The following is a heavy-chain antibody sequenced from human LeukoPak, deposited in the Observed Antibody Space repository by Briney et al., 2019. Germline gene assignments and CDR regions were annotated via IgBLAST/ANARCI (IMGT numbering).Heavy chain of an antibody. CDR3: ASNSVLSIFDY. CDR2: IYTSGST. D-gene: IGHD2/OR15-2a*01. CDR1: GGSISSGSYY. J-gene: IGHJ4*02. V-gene: IGHV4-61*02. Sequence: SQTLYLTCTVSGGSISSGSYYWSWIRQPAGKGLEWIGRIYTSGSTNYNPSLKSRVTISVDTSKNQFSLKLSSVTAADTAVYYCASNSVLSIFDYWGQGTLVTVSS.